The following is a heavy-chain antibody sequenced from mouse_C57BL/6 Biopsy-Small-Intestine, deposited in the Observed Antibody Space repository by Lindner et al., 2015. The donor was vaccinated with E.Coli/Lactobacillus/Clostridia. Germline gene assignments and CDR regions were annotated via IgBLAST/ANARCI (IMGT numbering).Heavy chain of an antibody. CDR2: ISDGGSYT. Sequence: VQLQESGGGLVKPGGSLKLSCAASGFTFSSCAMSWVRQTPEKRLEWVATISDGGSYTYYPDNVKGRFTISRDNAKNNLYLQMSHLKSEDTAMYYCAREGITTVEGLDYWGQGTTLTVSS. J-gene: IGHJ2*01. D-gene: IGHD1-1*01. V-gene: IGHV5-4*01. CDR3: AREGITTVEGLDY. CDR1: GFTFSSCA.